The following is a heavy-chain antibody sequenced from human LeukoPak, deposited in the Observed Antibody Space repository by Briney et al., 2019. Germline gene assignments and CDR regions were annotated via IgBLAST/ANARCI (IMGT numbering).Heavy chain of an antibody. Sequence: AGGSLRLSCAASGFSFSGYGMHWVRQAPGKGLGWVAFIRYDGSNEYYADSVKGRFTISRDKSKNTLSLQMNGLRVEDTAVYYCAKVMPPGRIRFYSYYMDVWGKGTTVTVS. V-gene: IGHV3-30*02. CDR1: GFSFSGYG. J-gene: IGHJ6*03. CDR3: AKVMPPGRIRFYSYYMDV. CDR2: IRYDGSNE. D-gene: IGHD2-15*01.